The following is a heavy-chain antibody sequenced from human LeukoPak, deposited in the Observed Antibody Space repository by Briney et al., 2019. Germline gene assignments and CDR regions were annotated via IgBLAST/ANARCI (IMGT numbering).Heavy chain of an antibody. CDR2: MNPNTGRT. V-gene: IGHV1-8*01. D-gene: IGHD3-22*01. CDR1: RYTLTSYD. CDR3: ARLAETPDYYSNGGYFYLGY. J-gene: IGHJ4*02. Sequence: ASVKVSCKASRYTLTSYDINWVREAAGQGLEWMGWMNPNTGRTGYAQKFQGRVTMTRDTSITTAYMELTSLTYEDTAVYYCARLAETPDYYSNGGYFYLGYWGQGTPVTVSS.